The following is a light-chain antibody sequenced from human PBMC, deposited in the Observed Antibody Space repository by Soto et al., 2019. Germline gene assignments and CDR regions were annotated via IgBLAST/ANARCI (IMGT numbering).Light chain of an antibody. CDR2: DVS. CDR1: QGIGNY. V-gene: IGKV1-27*01. Sequence: DIQMTQSPSSLSASVGDRVTITCRASQGIGNYLAWYQQKPGKVPKNLIYDVSTLRSEVPSRFIGSASGTDFTLTISSLQPEDVATYYCQKYYTAPETFGQGTKVEIK. J-gene: IGKJ1*01. CDR3: QKYYTAPET.